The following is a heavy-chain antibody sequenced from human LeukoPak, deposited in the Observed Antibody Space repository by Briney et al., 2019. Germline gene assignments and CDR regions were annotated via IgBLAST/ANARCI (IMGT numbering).Heavy chain of an antibody. CDR2: IYYSGST. Sequence: SQTLSLTCTVSGGSISSYYWSWIRQPPGKGLEWIGYIYYSGSTNYNPSLKSRVTISVDTSKNQFSLKLSSVTAADTAVYYCARDRGGSYGLTFDYWGQGTLVTVSS. D-gene: IGHD1-26*01. CDR3: ARDRGGSYGLTFDY. J-gene: IGHJ4*02. CDR1: GGSISSYY. V-gene: IGHV4-59*01.